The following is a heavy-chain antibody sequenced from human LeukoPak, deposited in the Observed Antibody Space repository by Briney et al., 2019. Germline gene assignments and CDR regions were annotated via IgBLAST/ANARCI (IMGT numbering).Heavy chain of an antibody. D-gene: IGHD3-16*01. V-gene: IGHV1-2*02. CDR3: ARDRPWGSGLHFDY. CDR1: GYTFTGYY. J-gene: IGHJ4*02. Sequence: GASVKVSCKASGYTFTGYYMHWVRQAPGQGLEWMGWINPNSGGTNYAQKFQGRVTMTRDTSISTAYMELSRLRSDDTAVYYCARDRPWGSGLHFDYWGQGTLVTVSS. CDR2: INPNSGGT.